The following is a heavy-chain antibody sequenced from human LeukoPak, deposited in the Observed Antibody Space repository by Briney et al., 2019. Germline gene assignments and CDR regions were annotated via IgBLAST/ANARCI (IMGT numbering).Heavy chain of an antibody. J-gene: IGHJ4*02. CDR1: GGSISRGSYY. D-gene: IGHD3-3*01. V-gene: IGHV4-61*02. CDR2: IYNSGST. Sequence: TPSETLSLTCVVSGGSISRGSYYWNWIRQPAGKGLEWMGRIYNSGSTNYNPSLKSRVTISVDTSKNQFSLKLSSVTAADTAVYYCARDKHSGSGYYIGIGFDYWGQGTLVTVSS. CDR3: ARDKHSGSGYYIGIGFDY.